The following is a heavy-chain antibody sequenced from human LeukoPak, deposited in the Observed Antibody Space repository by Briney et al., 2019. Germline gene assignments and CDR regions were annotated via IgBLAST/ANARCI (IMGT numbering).Heavy chain of an antibody. J-gene: IGHJ4*02. CDR3: ARDVGALLDDCYTVPFDY. CDR1: GFTFSSYS. V-gene: IGHV3-48*04. D-gene: IGHD2-21*01. CDR2: ISSSSSTI. Sequence: PGGSLRLSCAASGFTFSSYSMNWVRQAPGKGLEWVSYISSSSSTIYYADSVKGRFTISRDNAKNPLYLQMNSLRAEDTAVYYCARDVGALLDDCYTVPFDYWGQGTLVTVSS.